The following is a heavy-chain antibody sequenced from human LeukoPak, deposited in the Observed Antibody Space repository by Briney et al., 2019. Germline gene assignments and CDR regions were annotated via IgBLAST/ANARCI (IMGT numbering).Heavy chain of an antibody. Sequence: PGGSLRLSCAASGFTVSSNYMSWVRQAPGKGLEWVSVIYSGGSTYYADSVKGRFTVSRDNSKNTLYLQMNSLRAEDTAVYYCARGGIAIPFDYWGQGTLVTASS. V-gene: IGHV3-66*01. CDR2: IYSGGST. D-gene: IGHD6-13*01. J-gene: IGHJ4*02. CDR1: GFTVSSNY. CDR3: ARGGIAIPFDY.